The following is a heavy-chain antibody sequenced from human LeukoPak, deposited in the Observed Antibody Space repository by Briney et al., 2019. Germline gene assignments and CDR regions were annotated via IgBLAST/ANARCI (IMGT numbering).Heavy chain of an antibody. J-gene: IGHJ4*02. CDR2: ISSRSGSTI. CDR1: GFTFSDYY. V-gene: IGHV3-11*01. Sequence: GGSLRLSCAASGFTFSDYYMNWIRQAPGRGLEWVSYISSRSGSTIYYADSVKGRFTISRDNAKNSLYLQMNSLRAEDTAVYYCARDLTHTAMKDWGQGTLVTVSS. CDR3: ARDLTHTAMKD. D-gene: IGHD5-18*01.